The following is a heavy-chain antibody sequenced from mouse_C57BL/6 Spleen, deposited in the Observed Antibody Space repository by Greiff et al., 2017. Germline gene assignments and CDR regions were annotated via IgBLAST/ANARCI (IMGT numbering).Heavy chain of an antibody. Sequence: QVQLQQPGAELVKPGASVKLSCKASGYTFTSYWMHWVKQRPGQGLEWIGMIHPNSGSTNYNEKFKSKATLTVDKSSSTAYMQLSSLTSEDSAVYYCARSGDYDPYFDVWGTGTTVTVSS. CDR3: ARSGDYDPYFDV. CDR2: IHPNSGST. CDR1: GYTFTSYW. J-gene: IGHJ1*03. V-gene: IGHV1-64*01. D-gene: IGHD2-4*01.